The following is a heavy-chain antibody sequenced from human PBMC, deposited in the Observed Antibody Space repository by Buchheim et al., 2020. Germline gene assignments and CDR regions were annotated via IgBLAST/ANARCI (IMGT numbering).Heavy chain of an antibody. CDR3: AREGGYCSGGSCYGFDY. J-gene: IGHJ4*02. Sequence: EVQLMESGGGLVKPGGSLRLSCAASGFTFSSYSMNWVRQAPGKGLEWVSSISSSSYIYYADSVKGRFTISRDNAKNSLYLQMNSLRAEDTAVYYCAREGGYCSGGSCYGFDYWGQGTL. CDR1: GFTFSSYS. V-gene: IGHV3-21*01. CDR2: ISSSSYI. D-gene: IGHD2-15*01.